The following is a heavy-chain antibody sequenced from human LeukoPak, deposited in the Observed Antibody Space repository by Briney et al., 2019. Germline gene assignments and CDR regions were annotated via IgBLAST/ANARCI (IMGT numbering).Heavy chain of an antibody. J-gene: IGHJ4*02. Sequence: SGPTLVNPTQTLTLTCTFSGFSLSTSGVGVGWIRQPPGKALEWLALIYWDDDKRYSPSLKSRLTITKDTSKNQVVLTMTNMDPVDTATYYCAHITLGVGDSSSWYFFDYWGQGTLVTVSS. CDR2: IYWDDDK. D-gene: IGHD6-13*01. V-gene: IGHV2-5*02. CDR3: AHITLGVGDSSSWYFFDY. CDR1: GFSLSTSGVG.